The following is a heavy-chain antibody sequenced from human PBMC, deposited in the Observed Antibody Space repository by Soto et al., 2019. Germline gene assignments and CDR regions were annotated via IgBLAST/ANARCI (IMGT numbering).Heavy chain of an antibody. CDR1: GYSFVTYG. D-gene: IGHD3-22*01. V-gene: IGHV1-18*01. CDR2: ISVYSGNT. CDR3: ARNTPFFESSGSADY. Sequence: AASVKVSCKTSGYSFVTYGITWVRQAPGQGLEWMGWISVYSGNTHYAQKFHDRVTLTTDTSTTTAYMDLRNLTSDDSAFYYCARNTPFFESSGSADYWGQGTLVTVSS. J-gene: IGHJ4*02.